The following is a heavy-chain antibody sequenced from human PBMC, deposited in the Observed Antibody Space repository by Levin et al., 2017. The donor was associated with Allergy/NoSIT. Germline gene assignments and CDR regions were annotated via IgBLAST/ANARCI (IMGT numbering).Heavy chain of an antibody. CDR1: GFTFSSYS. D-gene: IGHD1-26*01. Sequence: SGGSLRLSCAASGFTFSSYSMNWVRQAPGKGLEWVSYIVSSGGTTYSADSVRGRFTISRDNAKNSLYLQMNSLRDEDTAVYYCAREGSSGSYLDYWGQGTLVTVSS. CDR2: IVSSGGTT. J-gene: IGHJ4*02. CDR3: AREGSSGSYLDY. V-gene: IGHV3-48*02.